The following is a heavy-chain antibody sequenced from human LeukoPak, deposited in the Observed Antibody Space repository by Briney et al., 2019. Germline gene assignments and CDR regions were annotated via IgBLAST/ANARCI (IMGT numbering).Heavy chain of an antibody. CDR1: GFTFSSHG. V-gene: IGHV3-23*01. CDR2: ISPNGVIT. J-gene: IGHJ4*02. Sequence: GGTLRLSCAASGFTFSSHGMNWVRQAPGKGLEWVSGISPNGVITYYADSVKGRFTISRDNSKGTVYLQMNSLRAEDTAVYYCAKDQWSGIAAAGTGVMVHWGQGTLVTVSS. CDR3: AKDQWSGIAAAGTGVMVH. D-gene: IGHD6-13*01.